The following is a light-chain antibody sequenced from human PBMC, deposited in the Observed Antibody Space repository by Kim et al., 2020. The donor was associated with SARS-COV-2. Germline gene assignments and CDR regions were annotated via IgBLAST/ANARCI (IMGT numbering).Light chain of an antibody. V-gene: IGLV6-57*03. CDR1: SGSIASNY. J-gene: IGLJ3*02. CDR2: DDN. CDR3: QSYDSSNHWV. Sequence: PVTSTCTRSSGSIASNYVQWYQQHPGSAPTTVIYDDNQSPSGVPDRFSGSIDSSSNSASLTISGLKTEDEADYDCQSYDSSNHWVFGGGTQLTVL.